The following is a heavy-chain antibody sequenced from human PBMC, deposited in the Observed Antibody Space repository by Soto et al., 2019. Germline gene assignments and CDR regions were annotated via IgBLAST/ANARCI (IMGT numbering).Heavy chain of an antibody. CDR2: ISGGGGST. Sequence: GGSLRLSCAASGFTFSNYAMTWVRQAPGKGLEWVSAISGGGGSTYYADSVKGRFTISRDNSKNTLFLQMNSLRAEDTAIYYCAKIAYYVILSGPRKYNCFDFWGQGLLVTVFS. D-gene: IGHD3-9*01. V-gene: IGHV3-23*01. CDR1: GFTFSNYA. J-gene: IGHJ5*01. CDR3: AKIAYYVILSGPRKYNCFDF.